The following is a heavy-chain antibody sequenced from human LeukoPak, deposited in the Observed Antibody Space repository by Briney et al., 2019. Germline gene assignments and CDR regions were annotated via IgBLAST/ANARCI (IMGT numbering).Heavy chain of an antibody. CDR3: ARTTGYSSSWHRGAFDI. D-gene: IGHD6-13*01. V-gene: IGHV1-69*06. Sequence: SVKVSCKASGGTFSSYAISWVRQAPGQGLEWMGGIIPIFGTANYAQKFQGRVTITADKSTSTAYMELSSLRSEDTAVYYCARTTGYSSSWHRGAFDIWGQGTMVTVSS. CDR1: GGTFSSYA. CDR2: IIPIFGTA. J-gene: IGHJ3*02.